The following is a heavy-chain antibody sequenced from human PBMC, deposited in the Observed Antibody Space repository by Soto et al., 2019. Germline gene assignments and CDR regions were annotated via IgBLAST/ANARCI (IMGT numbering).Heavy chain of an antibody. Sequence: QVQLVESGGGVVQPGRSLRLSCAASGFTFSSHGIHWVRQAPGKGLEWVAVISSDGSNKYYGDSVKGRFTISRDNSKNTLFLQMNSLRVEDTAVYYCAKDRGSADYGGSDFDYWGQGTLVTVSS. CDR2: ISSDGSNK. D-gene: IGHD4-17*01. V-gene: IGHV3-30*18. J-gene: IGHJ4*02. CDR3: AKDRGSADYGGSDFDY. CDR1: GFTFSSHG.